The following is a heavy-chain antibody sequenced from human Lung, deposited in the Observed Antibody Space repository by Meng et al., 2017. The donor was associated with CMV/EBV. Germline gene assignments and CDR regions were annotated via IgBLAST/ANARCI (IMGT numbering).Heavy chain of an antibody. V-gene: IGHV4-39*07. Sequence: SETLSLXXTVSGDSITNSGYYWGWLRQAPGKGLEWIGSFYFGGTTFDNPSLKSRVAMSVDTSNNQFSLKLTSVTAADTAVYYCARDVAVIATPRYAFDIRGQGTXVTVSS. CDR1: GDSITNSGYY. CDR3: ARDVAVIATPRYAFDI. CDR2: FYFGGTT. D-gene: IGHD2-21*01. J-gene: IGHJ3*02.